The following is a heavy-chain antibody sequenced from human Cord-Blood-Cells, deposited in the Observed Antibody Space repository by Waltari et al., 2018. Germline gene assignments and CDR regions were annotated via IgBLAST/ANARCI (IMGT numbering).Heavy chain of an antibody. CDR1: GWSLSGSY. D-gene: IGHD7-27*01. CDR2: INHSGST. CDR3: ASISSLTGDNWFDP. Sequence: QVQLQPWGAGLFKPSATLSLPCAVYGWSLSGSYWVWIRQPPGKGLEWIGEINHSGSTNYNPSLKSRVTISVDTSKNQFSLKLSSVTAADTAVYYCASISSLTGDNWFDPWGQGTLVTVSS. J-gene: IGHJ5*02. V-gene: IGHV4-34*01.